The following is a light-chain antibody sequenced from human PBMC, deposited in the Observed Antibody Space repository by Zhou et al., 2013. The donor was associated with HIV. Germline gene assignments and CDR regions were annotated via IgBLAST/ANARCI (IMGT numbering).Light chain of an antibody. CDR1: QDISNY. CDR2: DAS. J-gene: IGKJ2*01. V-gene: IGKV1-39*01. CDR3: QQSYSTTYT. Sequence: DIQMTQSPSSLSASVGDRVTITCQASQDISNYLNWYQQKPGKAPKLLIYDASNLETGVPSRFSGSGSGTDFTLTISSLQHEDFATYYCQQSYSTTYTFGQGTKLEIK.